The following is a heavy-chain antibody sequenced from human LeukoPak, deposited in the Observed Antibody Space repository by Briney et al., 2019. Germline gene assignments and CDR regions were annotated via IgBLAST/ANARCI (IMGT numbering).Heavy chain of an antibody. V-gene: IGHV1-8*03. J-gene: IGHJ6*03. CDR2: MNPNSGNT. CDR1: GYTFTSYD. Sequence: ASVKVSCNASGYTFTSYDINWVRQATGQGLEWMGWMNPNSGNTGYAQKFQGRVTITRNTSISTAYMELSSLRSEDTAVYYCARGRCRMRSYYYYMDVWGKGTTVTVSS. D-gene: IGHD1-14*01. CDR3: ARGRCRMRSYYYYMDV.